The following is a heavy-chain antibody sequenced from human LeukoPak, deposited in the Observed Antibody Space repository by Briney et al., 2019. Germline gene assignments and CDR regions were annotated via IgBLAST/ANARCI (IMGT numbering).Heavy chain of an antibody. Sequence: ASVKVSCKASGYTFTSYDINWVRQATGQGLEWMGWMKPNSGNTGYAQKFQGRVTMTRNTSISTAYMELSSLRSEDTAVYYCARADCSSTSCSNWFDPWGQGTLVTVSS. J-gene: IGHJ5*02. CDR3: ARADCSSTSCSNWFDP. V-gene: IGHV1-8*01. D-gene: IGHD2-2*01. CDR2: MKPNSGNT. CDR1: GYTFTSYD.